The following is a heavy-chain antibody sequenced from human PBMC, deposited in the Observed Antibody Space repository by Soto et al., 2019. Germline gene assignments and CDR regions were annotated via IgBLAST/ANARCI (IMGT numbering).Heavy chain of an antibody. CDR2: ISAYNGNT. V-gene: IGHV1-18*04. CDR3: ARVRATAVLFGNYGMDV. Sequence: ASVKVSCKASGYTFTSYGISWVRQAPGQGLEWMGWISAYNGNTNYAQKLQGRVTMTTDTSTSTAYMELRSLRSDDTAVYYCARVRATAVLFGNYGMDVWGQGTTVTVSS. J-gene: IGHJ6*02. D-gene: IGHD3-16*01. CDR1: GYTFTSYG.